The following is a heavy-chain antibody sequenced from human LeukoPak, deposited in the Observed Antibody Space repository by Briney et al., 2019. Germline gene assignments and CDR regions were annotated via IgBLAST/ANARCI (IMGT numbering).Heavy chain of an antibody. V-gene: IGHV1-18*01. CDR1: GYTFTSYG. D-gene: IGHD6-13*01. J-gene: IGHJ4*02. Sequence: ASVKVSCKASGYTFTSYGISWVRQALGQGREWMGWISAYNGNTNYAQKLQGRVTMTTDTSTSTAYMELRSLRSDDTAVYYCARGAIAAAGTPYFDYWGQGTLVTVSS. CDR3: ARGAIAAAGTPYFDY. CDR2: ISAYNGNT.